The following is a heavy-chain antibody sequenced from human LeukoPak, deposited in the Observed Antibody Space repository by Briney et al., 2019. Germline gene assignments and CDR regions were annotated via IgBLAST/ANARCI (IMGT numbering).Heavy chain of an antibody. CDR1: GFTLRSHW. CDR2: ISPDGSER. V-gene: IGHV3-7*05. D-gene: IGHD2-21*02. CDR3: ARRGDNEIDY. J-gene: IGHJ4*02. Sequence: GGSLRLSCAASGFTLRSHWMYWVRQAPGKGLEWVANISPDGSERFYVDSVKGRFTVSRDNARNSLYLRMDSLRDEDTAVYYCARRGDNEIDYWGQGTLVTVSS.